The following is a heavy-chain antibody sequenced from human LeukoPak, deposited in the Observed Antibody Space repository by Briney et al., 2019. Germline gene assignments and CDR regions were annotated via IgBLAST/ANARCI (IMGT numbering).Heavy chain of an antibody. D-gene: IGHD3-3*01. CDR1: GFTFSSYW. CDR3: ASLDFWSGYPFDY. J-gene: IGHJ4*02. CDR2: INSDGSST. V-gene: IGHV3-74*01. Sequence: GGSLRLSCAASGFTFSSYWMHWVRQAPGKGLVWVSRINSDGSSTSYADSVKGRFTISRDNAKNTLYLQMNSLRAEDTAVYYCASLDFWSGYPFDYWGQGTLVTVSS.